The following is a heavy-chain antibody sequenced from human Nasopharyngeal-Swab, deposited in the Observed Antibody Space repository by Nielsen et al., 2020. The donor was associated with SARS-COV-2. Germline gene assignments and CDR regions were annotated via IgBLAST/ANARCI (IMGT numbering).Heavy chain of an antibody. Sequence: SATLSLTCTVFGGSISSSSYYWGWIRQPPGKGLEWIGSIYYSGSTYYNPSLKSRVTISVDTSKNQFSLKLSSVTAADTAVYYCATYGYGSYYYYYMDVWGKGTTVTVSS. CDR3: ATYGYGSYYYYYMDV. CDR2: IYYSGST. D-gene: IGHD5-18*01. J-gene: IGHJ6*03. V-gene: IGHV4-39*01. CDR1: GGSISSSSYY.